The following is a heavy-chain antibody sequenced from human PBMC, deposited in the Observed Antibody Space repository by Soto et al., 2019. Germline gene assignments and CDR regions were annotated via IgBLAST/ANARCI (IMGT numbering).Heavy chain of an antibody. V-gene: IGHV4-34*01. D-gene: IGHD2-2*01. CDR1: GGSFIGYY. Sequence: QVQLQQWGAGLLKPSETLSLTCAVYGGSFIGYYWSWVRQPPGKGLEWIGEINHSGSTNYNPSLKSRVTISVDTAKNQFSLKLSSVTAADKAGYYCARVPIVVVPGGFDYWGQGTLVTVSS. CDR2: INHSGST. J-gene: IGHJ4*02. CDR3: ARVPIVVVPGGFDY.